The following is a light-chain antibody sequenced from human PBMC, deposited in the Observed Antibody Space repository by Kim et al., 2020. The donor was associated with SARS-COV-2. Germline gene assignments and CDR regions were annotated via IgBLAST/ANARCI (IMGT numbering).Light chain of an antibody. Sequence: SSELTQDPAVSVALGQTVRITCQGDNLRSYYASWYQQKPGQAPVLVIYGKNNRPSGIPDRFSGSSSGNTASLTITGAQAEDEADYYCNSRDSSGNHYVFGTGTKVTV. CDR3: NSRDSSGNHYV. CDR1: NLRSYY. CDR2: GKN. V-gene: IGLV3-19*01. J-gene: IGLJ1*01.